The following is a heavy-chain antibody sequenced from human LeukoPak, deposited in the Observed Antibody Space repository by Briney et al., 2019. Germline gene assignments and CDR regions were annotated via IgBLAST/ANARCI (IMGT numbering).Heavy chain of an antibody. D-gene: IGHD6-13*01. CDR1: GGSVSSGYYY. Sequence: PSETLSLTCTVSGGSVSSGYYYWSWIRQPPGKGLEWIGYIYYSGSTNYNPSLKSRVTISVDTSKNHFSLKLSSVTVAETAVYYCARVRSSSWLREWYFDLWGCGTLVTVSS. CDR3: ARVRSSSWLREWYFDL. J-gene: IGHJ2*01. CDR2: IYYSGST. V-gene: IGHV4-61*03.